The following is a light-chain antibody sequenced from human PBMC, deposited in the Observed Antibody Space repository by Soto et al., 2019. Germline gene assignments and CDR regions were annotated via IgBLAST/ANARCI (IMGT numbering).Light chain of an antibody. J-gene: IGKJ1*01. CDR1: ESISNW. Sequence: DIQMTQSPSTLSASVGDRVIITCRASESISNWLAWYQQKPGKAPNLLIYKASSLKSGVPLRFSGSGSETEFTLTINSLQPDEFATYYCQQYDTYWTFGQGTKVEFK. CDR3: QQYDTYWT. V-gene: IGKV1-5*03. CDR2: KAS.